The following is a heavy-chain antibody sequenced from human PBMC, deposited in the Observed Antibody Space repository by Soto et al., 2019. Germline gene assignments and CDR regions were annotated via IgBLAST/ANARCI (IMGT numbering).Heavy chain of an antibody. CDR1: GFTFSSYA. V-gene: IGHV1-69*13. J-gene: IGHJ4*02. Sequence: SGKVSCKASGFTFSSYAISWVLQAPGQGLEWMGGIIPIFGTANYAQKFQGRVTITADESTSTAYMELSSLRSEDTAVYYCAGTWIQLWSGAYYWGQGTLVTVSS. D-gene: IGHD5-18*01. CDR3: AGTWIQLWSGAYY. CDR2: IIPIFGTA.